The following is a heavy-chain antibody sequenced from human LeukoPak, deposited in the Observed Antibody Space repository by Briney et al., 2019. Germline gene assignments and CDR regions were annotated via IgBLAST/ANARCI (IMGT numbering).Heavy chain of an antibody. J-gene: IGHJ4*02. Sequence: SETLSLTCTVSGGSISSSSYYWGWIRQPPGKGLEWIGSIYYSGSTYYNPSLKSRVTISVDTSKNQFSLKLSSVTAADTAVYYCARSQTRVHYFDYWGQGTLVTVSS. CDR2: IYYSGST. CDR1: GGSISSSSYY. CDR3: ARSQTRVHYFDY. V-gene: IGHV4-39*07. D-gene: IGHD3-10*01.